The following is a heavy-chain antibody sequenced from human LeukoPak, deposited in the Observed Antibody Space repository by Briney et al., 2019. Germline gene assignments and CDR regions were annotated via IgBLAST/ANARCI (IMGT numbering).Heavy chain of an antibody. D-gene: IGHD2-15*01. V-gene: IGHV4-39*07. J-gene: IGHJ3*02. Sequence: SETLSLTCTVSGGSISSSNYYWGWIRQPPGKGLEWIGSIYYSGSTSYNPSLKSRVTISVDTSKNQFSLKLSSVTAADTAVYYCAGIPTATDAFDIWGQGTMVTVSS. CDR3: AGIPTATDAFDI. CDR2: IYYSGST. CDR1: GGSISSSNYY.